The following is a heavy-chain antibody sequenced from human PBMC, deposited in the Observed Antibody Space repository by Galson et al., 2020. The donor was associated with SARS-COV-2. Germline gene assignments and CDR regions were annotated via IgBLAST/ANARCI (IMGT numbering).Heavy chain of an antibody. CDR2: IIPIFGTA. CDR1: GGTFSSYA. J-gene: IGHJ4*02. Sequence: SVKVSCKASGGTFSSYAISWVRQAPGQGLEWMGGIIPIFGTANYAQKFQGRVTITADESTSTAYMELSSLRSEDTAVYYCARGSSGWYPFDYWGQGTLVTVSS. CDR3: ARGSSGWYPFDY. D-gene: IGHD6-19*01. V-gene: IGHV1-69*13.